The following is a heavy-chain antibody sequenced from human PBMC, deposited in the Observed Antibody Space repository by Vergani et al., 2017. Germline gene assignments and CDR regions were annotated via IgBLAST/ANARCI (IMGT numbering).Heavy chain of an antibody. D-gene: IGHD6-13*01. CDR2: ITPNSDDT. Sequence: QVQLIQSGAEVKKPGDSVRVSCKASGYTFSDYYLHWVRQAPGQGLEWMGWITPNSDDTKYAQNFQGRVTMTKDTSISTAYMQLSRLTSDDTAVYFCARGRSPYGSSPVLSMDVWGQGITVSVSS. CDR1: GYTFSDYY. CDR3: ARGRSPYGSSPVLSMDV. J-gene: IGHJ6*02. V-gene: IGHV1-2*02.